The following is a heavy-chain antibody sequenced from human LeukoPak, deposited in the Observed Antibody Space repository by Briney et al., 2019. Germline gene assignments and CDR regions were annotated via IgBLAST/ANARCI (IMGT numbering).Heavy chain of an antibody. D-gene: IGHD4-11*01. V-gene: IGHV4-31*03. CDR3: AGSRRTTLDY. Sequence: PSETLSLTCTVSGGSISSGGYYWSWIRQHPGKGLEWIGYTYYSGSTYYNPSLKSRVTISVDTSKNQFSLKLSSVTAADTAVYYCAGSRRTTLDYWGQGTLVTVSS. CDR2: TYYSGST. J-gene: IGHJ4*02. CDR1: GGSISSGGYY.